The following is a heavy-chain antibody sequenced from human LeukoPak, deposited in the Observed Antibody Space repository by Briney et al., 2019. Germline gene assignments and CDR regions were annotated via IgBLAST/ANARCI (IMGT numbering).Heavy chain of an antibody. CDR2: ISGSGGST. CDR1: GFTFNTYA. V-gene: IGHV3-23*01. D-gene: IGHD7-27*01. J-gene: IGHJ4*02. Sequence: GGSLRLSCAASGFTFNTYAITWVRQPPGKGLEWVSGISGSGGSTSYADSVKGRFTISRDNSKNTLSLQMNSPKVEDTAVYYCAKGNWGPLYYFDYWGQGTLVTVSS. CDR3: AKGNWGPLYYFDY.